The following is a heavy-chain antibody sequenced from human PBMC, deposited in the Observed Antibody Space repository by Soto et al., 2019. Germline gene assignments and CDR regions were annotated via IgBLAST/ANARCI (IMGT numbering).Heavy chain of an antibody. CDR1: GFTFSSYG. J-gene: IGHJ3*02. Sequence: GGSLRLSCAASGFTFSSYGMHWVRQAPGKGLEWVAVISYDGSNKYYADSVKGRFTISRDNSKNTLYLQMNSLRAEDTAVYYCAKDLGYCSGGSCYSFWAFDIWGQGTMVTVSS. CDR2: ISYDGSNK. CDR3: AKDLGYCSGGSCYSFWAFDI. V-gene: IGHV3-30*18. D-gene: IGHD2-15*01.